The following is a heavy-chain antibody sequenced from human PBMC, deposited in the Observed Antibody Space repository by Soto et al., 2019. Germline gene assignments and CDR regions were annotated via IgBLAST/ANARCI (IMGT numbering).Heavy chain of an antibody. D-gene: IGHD6-19*01. J-gene: IGHJ5*02. CDR1: GYTFTSYA. CDR3: ARGVAGPLHWFDP. Sequence: ASVKVSCKSSGYTFTSYAMHCVRQAPGQRLEWMGWINAGNGNTKYSQKLQGRVTITRDTSAGTAYMELSSLRSEDTAVYYCARGVAGPLHWFDPWGQGTLVTVSS. V-gene: IGHV1-3*01. CDR2: INAGNGNT.